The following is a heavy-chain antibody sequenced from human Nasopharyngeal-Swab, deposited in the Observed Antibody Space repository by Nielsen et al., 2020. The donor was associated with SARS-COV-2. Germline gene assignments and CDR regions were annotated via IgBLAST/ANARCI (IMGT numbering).Heavy chain of an antibody. CDR3: ASVRRTIFGVVSSFDY. CDR1: GGSISSGGYY. CDR2: IYYSGST. J-gene: IGHJ4*02. Sequence: SETLSLTCTVSGGSISSGGYYWSWIRQHPGKGLEWIGYIYYSGSTYYNPSLKSRVTISVDTSKNQFSLKLSSVTAADTAVYYCASVRRTIFGVVSSFDYWGQGTLVTVSS. D-gene: IGHD3-3*01. V-gene: IGHV4-31*03.